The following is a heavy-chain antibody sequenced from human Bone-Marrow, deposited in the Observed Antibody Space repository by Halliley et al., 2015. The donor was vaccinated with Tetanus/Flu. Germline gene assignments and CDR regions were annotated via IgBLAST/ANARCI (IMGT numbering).Heavy chain of an antibody. Sequence: GGGLGGAANIGNNSSNTYHVDPVKGRFTVSRDNSKNPVYLQMNSLGAEDTAVYYCAIGSGFDPWGPGTLVTVSP. CDR3: AIGSGFDP. V-gene: IGHV3-23*01. J-gene: IGHJ5*02. CDR2: IGNNSSNT. D-gene: IGHD3-3*01.